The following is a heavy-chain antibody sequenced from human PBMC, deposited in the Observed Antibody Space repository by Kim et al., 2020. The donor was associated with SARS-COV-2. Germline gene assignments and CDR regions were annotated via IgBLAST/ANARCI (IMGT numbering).Heavy chain of an antibody. CDR2: IYYSGST. D-gene: IGHD3-10*01. Sequence: SETLSLTCTVSGGSISSGGYYWSWIRQHPGKGLEWIGYIYYSGSTYYNPSLKSRVTISVDTSKNQFSLKLSSVTAADTAVYYCARVRFRGAPYYYGSGSYSGVDYWGQGTLVTVSS. V-gene: IGHV4-31*03. CDR3: ARVRFRGAPYYYGSGSYSGVDY. J-gene: IGHJ4*02. CDR1: GGSISSGGYY.